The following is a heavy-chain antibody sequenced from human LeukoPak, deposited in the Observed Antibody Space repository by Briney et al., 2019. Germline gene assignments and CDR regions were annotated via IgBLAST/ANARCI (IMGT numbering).Heavy chain of an antibody. D-gene: IGHD5-24*01. J-gene: IGHJ4*02. CDR3: ARGEMATTRRGFDY. CDR2: IHYTGST. CDR1: GYSISSGYY. V-gene: IGHV4-61*01. Sequence: SETLSLTCTVSGYSISSGYYWGWIRQPPGKGLEWIGYIHYTGSTNSNPSLKSRVTISVDTSKNQFSLKLSSVTAADTAVYYCARGEMATTRRGFDYWGQGTLVTVSS.